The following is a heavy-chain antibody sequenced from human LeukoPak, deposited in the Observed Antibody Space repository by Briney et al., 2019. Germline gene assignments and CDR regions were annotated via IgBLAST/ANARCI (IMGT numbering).Heavy chain of an antibody. V-gene: IGHV3-30*03. D-gene: IGHD6-6*01. CDR1: GFSLSNYG. CDR3: ARAHLSSASTDYMTV. Sequence: PGGSLRLSCAASGFSLSNYGMHWVRQVPGKGLEWVAIISYDGTNKYYADSVKGRFTISRDSSKNTLYLQMNSLRPEDTAVYYCARAHLSSASTDYMTVWGKGTTVTVSS. CDR2: ISYDGTNK. J-gene: IGHJ6*03.